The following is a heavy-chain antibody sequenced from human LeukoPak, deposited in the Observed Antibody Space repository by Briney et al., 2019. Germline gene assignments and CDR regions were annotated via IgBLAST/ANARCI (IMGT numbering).Heavy chain of an antibody. Sequence: SQTLSLTCAISGDSVSSNSAAWNWIRQPPSRGLEWLGRTYYRSKWYNDYAVSVKSRITINPVTSKNQFSLQLNSVTPEDTAVYYCARIAARAAAAFDIWGQGTMVTVSS. J-gene: IGHJ3*02. CDR1: GDSVSSNSAA. CDR2: TYYRSKWYN. D-gene: IGHD6-6*01. V-gene: IGHV6-1*01. CDR3: ARIAARAAAAFDI.